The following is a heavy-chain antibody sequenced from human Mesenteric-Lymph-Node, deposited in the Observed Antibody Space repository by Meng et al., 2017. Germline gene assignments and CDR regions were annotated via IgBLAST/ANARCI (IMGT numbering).Heavy chain of an antibody. J-gene: IGHJ4*02. CDR3: ARDLLDLQGVIDY. D-gene: IGHD3-10*01. CDR1: GYSISSGYY. Sequence: SETLSLTCTVSGYSISSGYYWGWIRQPPGKGLEWIGSIYHIGSTYYNPSLKSRVTMAVDTSKNQFSLRLSSVTAADTALYYCARDLLDLQGVIDYWGQGTLVTVSS. V-gene: IGHV4-38-2*02. CDR2: IYHIGST.